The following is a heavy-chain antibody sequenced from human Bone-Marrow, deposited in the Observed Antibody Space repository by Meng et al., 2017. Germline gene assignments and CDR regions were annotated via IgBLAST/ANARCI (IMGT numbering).Heavy chain of an antibody. J-gene: IGHJ5*02. V-gene: IGHV2-5*01. CDR3: AHRVMVRGVLNNWFDP. D-gene: IGHD3-10*01. CDR1: GFALSTSGLG. Sequence: TLKGSVPTPVNPPPTLTATFTFSGFALSTSGLGVGWIRQPPGKALEWLALIYWNDDKRYSPSLKSRLTITKDTSKNQVVLTMTNMDPVDTATYYCAHRVMVRGVLNNWFDPWGQGTLVTVSS. CDR2: IYWNDDK.